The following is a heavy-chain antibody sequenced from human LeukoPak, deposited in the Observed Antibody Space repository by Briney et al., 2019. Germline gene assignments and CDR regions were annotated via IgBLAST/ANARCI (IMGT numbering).Heavy chain of an antibody. V-gene: IGHV1-69*06. CDR1: GGTFSSYA. CDR2: IIPIFGTA. CDR3: ARSGAPAYYYYYMDV. Sequence: SVKVSCKASGGTFSSYAISWVRQAPGQGLEWMGGIIPIFGTANYAQKFQGRVTITADKSTSTAYMELSSLRSEDTAVYYCARSGAPAYYYYYMDVWGKGTTVTVSS. D-gene: IGHD7-27*01. J-gene: IGHJ6*03.